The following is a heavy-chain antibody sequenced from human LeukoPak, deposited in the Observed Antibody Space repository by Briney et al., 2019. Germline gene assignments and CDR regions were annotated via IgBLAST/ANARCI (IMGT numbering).Heavy chain of an antibody. J-gene: IGHJ4*02. D-gene: IGHD6-6*01. CDR2: IYSGGST. CDR1: GFTVSFNY. V-gene: IGHV3-53*01. Sequence: GGSLRLSCAASGFTVSFNYMSWVRQAPGKGLEWISVIYSGGSTYYADSVKGRFTISRDNAKNTLYLQMNSLRVEDTAVYYCARDPSSVAPRGGFDYWGQGTLVTVSS. CDR3: ARDPSSVAPRGGFDY.